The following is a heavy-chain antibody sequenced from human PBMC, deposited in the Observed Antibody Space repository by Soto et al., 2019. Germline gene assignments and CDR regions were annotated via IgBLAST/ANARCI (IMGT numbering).Heavy chain of an antibody. CDR3: AREDGIVGGTSAFDY. CDR2: INGRSNYK. V-gene: IGHV3-21*01. D-gene: IGHD1-26*01. CDR1: GFTFSTYT. Sequence: GGSLRLSCASSGFTFSTYTMNWVRQAPGKGLEWVSSINGRSNYKYYTDSVKGRFTISRDNAKNSLYLQMNRLRAEDTAVYYCAREDGIVGGTSAFDYWGRVTLVTVSS. J-gene: IGHJ4*02.